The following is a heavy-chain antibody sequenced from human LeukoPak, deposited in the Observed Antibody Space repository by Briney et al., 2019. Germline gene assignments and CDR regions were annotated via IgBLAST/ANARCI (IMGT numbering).Heavy chain of an antibody. Sequence: ASVKVSCKASGYTFTSYGISWVRQAPGQGLEWMGWISAYNGNTNYAQKLQGRVTMTTDTSTSTAYMELRSLRSDDTAVYYCARDPMGGLEDRSGSFDYWGQGTLVTVSS. CDR3: ARDPMGGLEDRSGSFDY. V-gene: IGHV1-18*01. CDR2: ISAYNGNT. CDR1: GYTFTSYG. J-gene: IGHJ4*02. D-gene: IGHD6-19*01.